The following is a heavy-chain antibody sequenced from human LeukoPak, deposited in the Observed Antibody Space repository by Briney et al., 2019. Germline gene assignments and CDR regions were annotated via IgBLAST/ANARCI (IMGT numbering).Heavy chain of an antibody. CDR1: GYTLTELS. J-gene: IGHJ5*02. D-gene: IGHD1-26*01. Sequence: ASVKVSCKVSGYTLTELSMHWVRQAPGKGLEWMGGFDPEDGETIYAQKFQGRVTMTRDMSTSTDYMELSSLRSEDTAIYYWARDNSVGDNAWWFDPWGQGTLVTVSS. V-gene: IGHV1-24*01. CDR2: FDPEDGET. CDR3: ARDNSVGDNAWWFDP.